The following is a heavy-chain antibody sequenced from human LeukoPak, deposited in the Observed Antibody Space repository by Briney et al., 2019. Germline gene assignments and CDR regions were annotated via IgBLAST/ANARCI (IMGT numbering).Heavy chain of an antibody. CDR3: ARDLGYSSSWYGGYYYYGMDV. Sequence: GGSLRLSCAACGFTFSSYAMHWVRQAPGKGLKYVSAISSNGGSTYYANSVKGRFTISRDNSKNTLYLQMGSLRAEDMAVYYCARDLGYSSSWYGGYYYYGMDVWGQGTTVTVSS. V-gene: IGHV3-64*01. CDR1: GFTFSSYA. CDR2: ISSNGGST. J-gene: IGHJ6*02. D-gene: IGHD6-13*01.